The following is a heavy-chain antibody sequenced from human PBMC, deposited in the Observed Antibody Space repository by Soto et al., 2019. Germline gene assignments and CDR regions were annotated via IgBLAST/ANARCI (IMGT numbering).Heavy chain of an antibody. CDR1: GFTVSSNY. J-gene: IGHJ6*02. CDR2: IYSGGST. V-gene: IGHV3-66*01. CDR3: ARDNIVATPIGRSYGMDV. D-gene: IGHD5-12*01. Sequence: PGGSLRLSCAASGFTVSSNYMSWVRQAPGKGLEWVSVIYSGGSTYYADSVKGRFTISRDNSKNTLYLQMNSLRAEDTAVYYCARDNIVATPIGRSYGMDVWGQGTTVTVSS.